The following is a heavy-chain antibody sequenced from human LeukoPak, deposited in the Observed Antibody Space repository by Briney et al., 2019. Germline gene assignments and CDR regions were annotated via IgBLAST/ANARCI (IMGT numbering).Heavy chain of an antibody. Sequence: PGGSLRLSCAASGFTFDEYAMHWVRQAPGKGLEWVSLISWDGGSTYYVDSVKGRFTISRDNSKNSLYLQMNSLRAEDTALYYCAESGQRSGWSFFDYWGQGTLVTVSS. CDR1: GFTFDEYA. D-gene: IGHD6-19*01. CDR3: AESGQRSGWSFFDY. CDR2: ISWDGGST. V-gene: IGHV3-43D*04. J-gene: IGHJ4*02.